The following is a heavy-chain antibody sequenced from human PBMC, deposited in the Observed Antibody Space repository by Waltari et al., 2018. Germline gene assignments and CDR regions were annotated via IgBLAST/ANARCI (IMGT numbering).Heavy chain of an antibody. J-gene: IGHJ4*02. CDR2: IYHSGST. V-gene: IGHV4-38-2*02. CDR1: GYSISSGYY. Sequence: QVQLQESGPGLVKPSEPLSLTCTVSGYSISSGYYWGWIRQPPGKGLEWIGSIYHSGSTYYNPSLKSRVTISVDTSKNQFSLKLSSVTAADTAVYYCARVGSGNSLFDYWGQGTLVTVSS. CDR3: ARVGSGNSLFDY. D-gene: IGHD1-26*01.